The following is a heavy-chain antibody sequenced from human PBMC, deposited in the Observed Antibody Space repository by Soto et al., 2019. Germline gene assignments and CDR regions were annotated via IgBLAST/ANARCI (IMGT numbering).Heavy chain of an antibody. CDR1: GITFSDYW. V-gene: IGHV3-7*05. CDR2: IKQDGSEK. D-gene: IGHD3-10*01. J-gene: IGHJ4*02. CDR3: ASDPIRRAPGFGPGY. Sequence: EVQLVESGGDLVQPGGSLRLSCAASGITFSDYWMSWVRQAPGKGLEWVANIKQDGSEKYYVESVKGRFTISRDNAKNSLYLQMNSLRAEDTAVYYCASDPIRRAPGFGPGYWGQGTLVTVSS.